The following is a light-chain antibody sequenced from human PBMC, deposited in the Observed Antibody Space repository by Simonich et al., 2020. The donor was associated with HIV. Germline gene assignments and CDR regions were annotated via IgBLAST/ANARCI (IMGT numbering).Light chain of an antibody. J-gene: IGKJ1*01. Sequence: EIVMTQSPDTLSVSPGERTTLSCRASQSVGINLAGYQQKPGQTPRLLIYGASARATDIPARFSGSGSGTEFTLTISTMQSEDFAVYYCQQCNNWPPTFGQGTKVEIK. CDR1: QSVGIN. V-gene: IGKV3-15*01. CDR2: GAS. CDR3: QQCNNWPPT.